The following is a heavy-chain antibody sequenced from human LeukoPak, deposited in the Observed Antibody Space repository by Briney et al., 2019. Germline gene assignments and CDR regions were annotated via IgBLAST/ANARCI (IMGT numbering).Heavy chain of an antibody. D-gene: IGHD6-6*01. J-gene: IGHJ4*02. CDR2: IKQDGSEK. CDR3: ARDQRARTADY. V-gene: IGHV3-7*04. Sequence: GGSLRLSCAASGFTFSSYWMSWVRQAPGIGLEWVANIKQDGSEKYYVESVKGRFSISRDNAKNSLYLEVNSLRAEDTAIYYCARDQRARTADYWGQGTLVTVSS. CDR1: GFTFSSYW.